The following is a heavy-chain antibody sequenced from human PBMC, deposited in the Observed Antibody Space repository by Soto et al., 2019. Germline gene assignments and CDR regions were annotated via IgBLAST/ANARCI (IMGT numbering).Heavy chain of an antibody. V-gene: IGHV3-21*01. J-gene: IGHJ4*02. CDR1: GFTFSSYS. Sequence: EVQLVESGGGLVKPGGSLRLSCAASGFTFSSYSMNWVRQAPGKGLEWVSSISSSSSYIYYEDSVKGRFTISRDNAKNSLYLQMNSLRAEDTAVYYCARVRRGGSCYSWGQGTLVTVSS. CDR3: ARVRRGGSCYS. CDR2: ISSSSSYI. D-gene: IGHD2-15*01.